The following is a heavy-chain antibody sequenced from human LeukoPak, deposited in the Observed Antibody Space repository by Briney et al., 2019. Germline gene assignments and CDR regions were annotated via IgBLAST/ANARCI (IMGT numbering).Heavy chain of an antibody. CDR1: GGSISSYY. CDR2: IYYSGST. J-gene: IGHJ5*02. Sequence: PSETLSLTCTVSGGSISSYYWSWIRQPPGKGLEWIGYIYYSGSTNYNPSLKSRVTISVDTSKNQFSLKLSSVTAADTAVYYCARVDDSRLDRENWFDPWGQGTLVTVSS. CDR3: ARVDDSRLDRENWFDP. V-gene: IGHV4-59*01. D-gene: IGHD3-22*01.